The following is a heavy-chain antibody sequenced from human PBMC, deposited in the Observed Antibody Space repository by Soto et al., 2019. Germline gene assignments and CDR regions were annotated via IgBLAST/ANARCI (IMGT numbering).Heavy chain of an antibody. J-gene: IGHJ6*02. D-gene: IGHD3-3*01. V-gene: IGHV1-3*01. CDR3: ARDRYSYYDFWSGSLPYYYYGMDV. CDR2: INAGNGNT. Sequence: GSSVKVSCKASGCTFTSYAMHWVRQAPGQRLEWMGWINAGNGNTKYSQKFQGRVTITRDTSASTAYMELSSLRSEDTAVYYCARDRYSYYDFWSGSLPYYYYGMDVWGQGTTVTVSS. CDR1: GCTFTSYA.